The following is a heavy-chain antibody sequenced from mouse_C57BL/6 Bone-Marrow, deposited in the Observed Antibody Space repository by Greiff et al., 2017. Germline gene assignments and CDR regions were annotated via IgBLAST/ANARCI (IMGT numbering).Heavy chain of an antibody. V-gene: IGHV1-64*01. J-gene: IGHJ3*01. CDR1: GYTFTSYW. CDR3: ARWGGAWFAY. Sequence: QVQLQQPGAELVKPGASVKLSCKASGYTFTSYWMHWVKQRPGQGLEWIGMIHPNSGSTNYNEKFKSKATLTVDKSTSTAYMQLSSLTYEDSAVYYCARWGGAWFAYWGQGTLVTVSA. CDR2: IHPNSGST.